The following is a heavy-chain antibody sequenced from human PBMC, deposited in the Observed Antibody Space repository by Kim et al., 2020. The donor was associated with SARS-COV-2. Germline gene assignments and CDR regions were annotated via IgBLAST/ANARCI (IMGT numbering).Heavy chain of an antibody. J-gene: IGHJ5*02. D-gene: IGHD3-22*01. CDR2: FDPEDGET. Sequence: ASVKVSCKVSGYTLTELSMHWVRQAPGKGLEWMGGFDPEDGETIYAQKFQGRVTMTEDTSTDTAYMELSSLRSEDTAVYYCATTTALKKYYYDSSPPANWYYPGGRGTLAAASA. V-gene: IGHV1-24*01. CDR3: ATTTALKKYYYDSSPPANWYYP. CDR1: GYTLTELS.